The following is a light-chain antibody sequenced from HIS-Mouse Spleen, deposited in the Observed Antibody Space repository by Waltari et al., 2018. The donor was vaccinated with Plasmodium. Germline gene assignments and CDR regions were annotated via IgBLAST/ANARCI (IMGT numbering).Light chain of an antibody. Sequence: SYQLTQPPSVSVSPGQTTRITCSGDALPKKYASWYQQKSGQAPVRVIYVDSQQPSRSPVRVSGASSGTMATFTISGAQVGEEAEYYCYSTDSSGNHRVFGGGTKLTVL. CDR1: ALPKKY. CDR3: YSTDSSGNHRV. J-gene: IGLJ3*02. CDR2: VDS. V-gene: IGLV3-10*01.